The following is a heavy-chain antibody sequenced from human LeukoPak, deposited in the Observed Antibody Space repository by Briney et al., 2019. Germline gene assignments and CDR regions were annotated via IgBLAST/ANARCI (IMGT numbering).Heavy chain of an antibody. J-gene: IGHJ2*01. CDR3: ARGGSGSYYNWYFDL. D-gene: IGHD3-10*01. Sequence: SETLSLTCAVSGGSLSSGGSCWRWIRQPPGTGREWIGYIYHSGSTYYNPSLKSRVTISVDRSKNQFALKLSSVAAADTAVYYCARGGSGSYYNWYFDLWGRGTLVTVSS. CDR1: GGSLSSGGSC. CDR2: IYHSGST. V-gene: IGHV4-30-2*01.